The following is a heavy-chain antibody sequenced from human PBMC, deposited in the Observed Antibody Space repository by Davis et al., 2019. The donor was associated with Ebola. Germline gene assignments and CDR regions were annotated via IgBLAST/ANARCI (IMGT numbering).Heavy chain of an antibody. D-gene: IGHD3-22*01. CDR3: ARQESLYGSSDY. Sequence: GESLKISCQGSGYSFSDYWIAWVRQTPGKGLEWMGIIYAGDSDTRYSPSFEGRVTISVDRSITTAYLQWSSLRASDTAIYYCARQESLYGSSDYWGQGTLVTVSS. CDR1: GYSFSDYW. V-gene: IGHV5-51*01. J-gene: IGHJ4*02. CDR2: IYAGDSDT.